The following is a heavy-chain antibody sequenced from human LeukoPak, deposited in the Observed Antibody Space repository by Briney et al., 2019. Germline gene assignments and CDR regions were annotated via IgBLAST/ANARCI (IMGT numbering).Heavy chain of an antibody. J-gene: IGHJ3*02. CDR3: ARASYDSSGRSDGAFDI. CDR2: IIPIFGTA. V-gene: IGHV1-69*05. Sequence: SVKVSCKASGGTFSSYAISWVRQAPGQGLEWMGGIIPIFGTANYAQKFQGRVTITTDESTSTAYMELSSLRSEDTAVYYCARASYDSSGRSDGAFDIWGQGTMVTVSS. D-gene: IGHD3-22*01. CDR1: GGTFSSYA.